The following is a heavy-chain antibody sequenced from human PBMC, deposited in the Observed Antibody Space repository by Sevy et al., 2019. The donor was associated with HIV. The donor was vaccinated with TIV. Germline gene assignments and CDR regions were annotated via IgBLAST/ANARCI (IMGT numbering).Heavy chain of an antibody. J-gene: IGHJ4*02. CDR2: ISNSGDRT. Sequence: GGCLRLYCAASGFSFNTYAMTWVRQAPGKGLEWVSVISNSGDRTYYADSVKGRFTISRDNSKNTLYLQMISLRAEDTAVYYCAKTLGAIASPFDYRGQGTLVTVSS. V-gene: IGHV3-23*01. D-gene: IGHD2-21*01. CDR3: AKTLGAIASPFDY. CDR1: GFSFNTYA.